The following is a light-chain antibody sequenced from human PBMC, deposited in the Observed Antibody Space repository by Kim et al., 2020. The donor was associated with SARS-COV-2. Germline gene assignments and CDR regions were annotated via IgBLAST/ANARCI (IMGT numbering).Light chain of an antibody. CDR3: QRYDNCSLT. J-gene: IGKJ4*02. Sequence: EIVMTQSPATLSVSPGERATLSCRASQSVSSTLAWYQQKPGQPPRLLISGASTRASGIPARFSASGSGTDFTLTISSLQSEDFAVYYCQRYDNCSLTFGGGTKVDIK. CDR1: QSVSST. CDR2: GAS. V-gene: IGKV3-15*01.